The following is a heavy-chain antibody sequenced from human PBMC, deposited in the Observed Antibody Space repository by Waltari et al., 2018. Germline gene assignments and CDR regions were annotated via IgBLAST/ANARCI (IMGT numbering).Heavy chain of an antibody. CDR1: GCSITTNYN. Sequence: QLQLQESGPGLVRPSETLSLTCTVSGCSITTNYNCAWIRQPPGKGLEWMGNMQYRGSTFYTPSLMSRVTISLDTSKNQFSLTLTSVDAADTAVYFCGRIAFGDDGGYFQYWGQGTLVTVSS. CDR3: GRIAFGDDGGYFQY. D-gene: IGHD4-17*01. V-gene: IGHV4-39*01. CDR2: MQYRGST. J-gene: IGHJ1*01.